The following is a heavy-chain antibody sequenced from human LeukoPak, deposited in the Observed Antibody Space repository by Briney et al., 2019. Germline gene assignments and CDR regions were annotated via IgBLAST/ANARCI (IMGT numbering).Heavy chain of an antibody. CDR1: GGSISSSSYS. CDR3: ARLRDDYGDYEDYYYYYMDV. V-gene: IGHV4-39*01. J-gene: IGHJ6*03. CDR2: IYYSGST. D-gene: IGHD4-17*01. Sequence: SETLSLTCTVSGGSISSSSYSWGWIRQPPGKGLEWIGSIYYSGSTYYNPSLKSRVTISVDTSKNQFSLKLSSVTAADTAVYYCARLRDDYGDYEDYYYYYMDVWGKGTTVTVSS.